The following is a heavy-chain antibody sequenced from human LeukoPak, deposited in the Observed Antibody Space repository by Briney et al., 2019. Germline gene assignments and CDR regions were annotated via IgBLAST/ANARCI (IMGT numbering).Heavy chain of an antibody. Sequence: SVKLSCKASVGTFSSYAISWVRQAPGQGLEWMGRIIPILGIANYAQKFQGRVTITADKSTSTAYMELSSLRSEDTAVYYCARDRGDCSGGSCYSYYYGMDVWGQGTTVTVSS. CDR2: IIPILGIA. V-gene: IGHV1-69*04. CDR3: ARDRGDCSGGSCYSYYYGMDV. J-gene: IGHJ6*02. D-gene: IGHD2-15*01. CDR1: VGTFSSYA.